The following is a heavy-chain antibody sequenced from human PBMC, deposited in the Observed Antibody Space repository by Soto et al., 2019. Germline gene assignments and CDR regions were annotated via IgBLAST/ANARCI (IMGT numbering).Heavy chain of an antibody. V-gene: IGHV1-69*13. CDR2: FIPVYRTL. J-gene: IGHJ4*02. D-gene: IGHD3-3*01. CDR1: GGSFGRSA. CDR3: ATGVIWIGYFTVDS. Sequence: SVKVSCKASGGSFGRSAINWVRQTPGQGLEWLGGFIPVYRTLNYAQKFQGRVTITADESTGTAYMTLSSLASDDTAVYYCATGVIWIGYFTVDSWGQGTRVTVSS.